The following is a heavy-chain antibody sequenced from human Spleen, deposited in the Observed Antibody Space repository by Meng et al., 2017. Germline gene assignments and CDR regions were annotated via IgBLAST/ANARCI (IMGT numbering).Heavy chain of an antibody. V-gene: IGHV4-39*07. J-gene: IGHJ3*02. D-gene: IGHD1-26*01. CDR1: GGSISSSNYY. Sequence: GSLRLSCTVSGGSISSSNYYWGWIRQPPGKGLEWIGSIYYSGSTYYNPSLKSRVTISVDTSKNQFSLKLSSVTAADTAVYYCARAETTKDAFDIWGQGTMVTVSS. CDR3: ARAETTKDAFDI. CDR2: IYYSGST.